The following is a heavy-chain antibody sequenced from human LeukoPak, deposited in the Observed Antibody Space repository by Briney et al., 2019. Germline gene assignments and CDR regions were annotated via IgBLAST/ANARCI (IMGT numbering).Heavy chain of an antibody. J-gene: IGHJ3*02. CDR2: ISSSSSYI. CDR3: AKAGRSGWYPGWPFDI. D-gene: IGHD6-19*01. Sequence: GGSLRLSCAASGFTFSSYSMTWVRQAPGKGLEWVSSISSSSSYIYYADSVKGRFTISRDNAKNSLYLQMNSLRAEDTAVYYCAKAGRSGWYPGWPFDIWGQGTMVTVSS. CDR1: GFTFSSYS. V-gene: IGHV3-21*04.